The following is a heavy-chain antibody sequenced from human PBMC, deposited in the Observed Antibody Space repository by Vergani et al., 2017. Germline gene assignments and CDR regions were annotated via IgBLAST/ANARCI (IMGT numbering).Heavy chain of an antibody. CDR2: INHSGST. Sequence: QVQLQQWGAGLLKPSETLSLTCAVSGGSFSGYYWSWIRQPPGKGLEWIGEINHSGSTNYNPSLKSRVTISVDTSKNQFSLKLSSVTAADTAVYYCARATPQHKTSVVKAEYFQHWGQGTLVTVSS. V-gene: IGHV4-34*01. J-gene: IGHJ1*01. CDR3: ARATPQHKTSVVKAEYFQH. CDR1: GGSFSGYY. D-gene: IGHD4-23*01.